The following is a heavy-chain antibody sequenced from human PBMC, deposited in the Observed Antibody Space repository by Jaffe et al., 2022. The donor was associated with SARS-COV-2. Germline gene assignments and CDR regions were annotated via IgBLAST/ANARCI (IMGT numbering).Heavy chain of an antibody. D-gene: IGHD5-12*01. Sequence: QVQLQESGPGLVKPSQTLSLTCTVSGGSISSGSYYWSWIRQPAGKGLEWIGRIYTSGSTNYNPSLKSRVTISVDTSKNQFSLKLSSVTAADTAVYYCARVFRVDTDGYNYWDAFDIWGQGTMVTVSS. CDR3: ARVFRVDTDGYNYWDAFDI. J-gene: IGHJ3*02. CDR2: IYTSGST. V-gene: IGHV4-61*02. CDR1: GGSISSGSYY.